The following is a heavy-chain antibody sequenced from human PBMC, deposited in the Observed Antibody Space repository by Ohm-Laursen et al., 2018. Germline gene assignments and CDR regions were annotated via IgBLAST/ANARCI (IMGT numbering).Heavy chain of an antibody. J-gene: IGHJ5*02. CDR2: IYYSGST. V-gene: IGHV4-59*08. CDR1: GGSISSYY. Sequence: GTLSLTCTVSGGSISSYYWSWIRQPPGKGLEWIGYIYYSGSTNYNPSLKSRVTISVDTSKNQFSQKLSYVTAADTAVYYCARALLPRNWFDPWGQGTLVTVSS. CDR3: ARALLPRNWFDP.